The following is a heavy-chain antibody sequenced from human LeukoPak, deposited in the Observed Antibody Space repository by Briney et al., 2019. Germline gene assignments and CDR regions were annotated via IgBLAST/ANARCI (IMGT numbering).Heavy chain of an antibody. V-gene: IGHV3-66*01. CDR1: EFSVGSNY. Sequence: GGSLRLSCAASEFSVGSNYMTWVRQAPGKGLEWVSLIYSGGSTYYADSVKGRFTISRDNAKNSLYLQMNSLRAEDTAVYYCARGGVWYSSSSGDAFDIWGQGTMVTVSS. CDR3: ARGGVWYSSSSGDAFDI. CDR2: IYSGGST. D-gene: IGHD6-6*01. J-gene: IGHJ3*02.